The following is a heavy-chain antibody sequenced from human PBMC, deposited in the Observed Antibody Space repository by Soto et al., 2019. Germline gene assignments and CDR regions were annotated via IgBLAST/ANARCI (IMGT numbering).Heavy chain of an antibody. D-gene: IGHD6-19*01. CDR1: GYTFTSYG. V-gene: IGHV1-18*01. Sequence: GASVKVSCKASGYTFTSYGISWVRQAPGQGLEWMGWISAYNGNTNYAQKLQGRVTMTTDTSTSTAYMGLRSLRSDDTAVYYCARWDSSSGWYIHWYFDLWGRGTLVTAPQ. J-gene: IGHJ2*01. CDR3: ARWDSSSGWYIHWYFDL. CDR2: ISAYNGNT.